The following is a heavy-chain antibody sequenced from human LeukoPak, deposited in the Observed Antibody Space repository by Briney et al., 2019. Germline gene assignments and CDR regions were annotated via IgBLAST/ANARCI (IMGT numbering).Heavy chain of an antibody. D-gene: IGHD6-13*01. Sequence: GGSLRLSCAASGFTVSSNYMSWVRQAPGKGLEWISGISGSGGSTYYADSVKGRFTISRDNSKNTLYLQMNSLRAEDTAVFYCAKRIAAAGTHYYFDYWGQGTLVTVSS. J-gene: IGHJ4*02. V-gene: IGHV3-23*01. CDR2: ISGSGGST. CDR1: GFTVSSNY. CDR3: AKRIAAAGTHYYFDY.